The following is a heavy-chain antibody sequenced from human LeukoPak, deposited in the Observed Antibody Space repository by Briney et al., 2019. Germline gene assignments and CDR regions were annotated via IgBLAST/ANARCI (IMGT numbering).Heavy chain of an antibody. CDR2: INPNSGGT. Sequence: ASVKVSCKASGYTFTGYYVHWVRQAPGQGLEWMGWINPNSGGTNYAQKFQGRVTMTRDTSISTAYMELSRLRSDDTAVYYCARDSPRITMVRGVIDAFDIWGQGTMVTVSS. CDR1: GYTFTGYY. J-gene: IGHJ3*02. D-gene: IGHD3-10*01. CDR3: ARDSPRITMVRGVIDAFDI. V-gene: IGHV1-2*02.